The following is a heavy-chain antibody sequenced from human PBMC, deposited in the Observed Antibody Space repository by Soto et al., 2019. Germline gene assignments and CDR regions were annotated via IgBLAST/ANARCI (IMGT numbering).Heavy chain of an antibody. J-gene: IGHJ5*02. Sequence: GASVKVSCKASGGTFSRYAISWVRQAPGQGLEWMGGIIPIFGTANYAQKFQGRVTITADESTSTAYMELSSLRFEDTAVYYCAREIVGPNTTGWIDPWGQGTLVTVSS. V-gene: IGHV1-69*13. CDR2: IIPIFGTA. CDR1: GGTFSRYA. D-gene: IGHD1-26*01. CDR3: AREIVGPNTTGWIDP.